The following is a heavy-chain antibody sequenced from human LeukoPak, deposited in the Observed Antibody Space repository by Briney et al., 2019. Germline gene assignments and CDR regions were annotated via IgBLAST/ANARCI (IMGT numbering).Heavy chain of an antibody. J-gene: IGHJ3*02. V-gene: IGHV3-53*01. D-gene: IGHD6-19*01. Sequence: GGSLRLYCAASGFTVSSNYMSWVRQAPGKGLEWVSVIYSGGSTYYADSVKGRFTISRDNSKNTLYLQMNSLRAEDTAVYYCARDLGYSSGRGAFDIWGQGTMVTVSS. CDR3: ARDLGYSSGRGAFDI. CDR1: GFTVSSNY. CDR2: IYSGGST.